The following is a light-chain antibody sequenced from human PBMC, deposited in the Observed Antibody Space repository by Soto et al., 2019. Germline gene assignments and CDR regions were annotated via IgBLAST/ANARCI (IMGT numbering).Light chain of an antibody. J-gene: IGKJ1*01. CDR1: QAMSNRL. CDR2: DAS. Sequence: ESLLTQIPGTLSLSPGERPTLSCRPSQAMSNRLLAWYQQKPGQAPRXXIYDASNRATGIPARFSVSVSGTDFTITISSLEPEDGAVDECQQWSNWPTTFCQGTK. V-gene: IGKV3D-11*03. CDR3: QQWSNWPTT.